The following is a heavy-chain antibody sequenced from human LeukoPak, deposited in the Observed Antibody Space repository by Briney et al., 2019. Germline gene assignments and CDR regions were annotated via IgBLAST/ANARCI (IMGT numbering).Heavy chain of an antibody. CDR1: GFSFIAYL. V-gene: IGHV3-7*01. Sequence: PGGSLRLSCSPSGFSFIAYLMTWVRQAPGTGLEWVANINPAGTETYYVDPVKGRFTTSRDNAKNLLYLQMNSLRAEDTAVYYCARFGYVAAVDLWGQGTLVTVSS. D-gene: IGHD2-15*01. CDR2: INPAGTET. J-gene: IGHJ4*02. CDR3: ARFGYVAAVDL.